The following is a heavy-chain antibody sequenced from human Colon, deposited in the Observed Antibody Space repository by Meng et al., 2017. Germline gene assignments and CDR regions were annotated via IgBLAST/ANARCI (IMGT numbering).Heavy chain of an antibody. CDR2: GRT. D-gene: IGHD7-27*01. CDR3: ARDNWGSLDY. CDR1: GASVSDTNYA. Sequence: HVQLQGSGPALVRPSETMSRTCTVSGASVSDTNYASSWIRQPPGKGLEWIGYGRTNHNPSLKSRVTISVDTSKNQFSLTLNSVTAADTAVYYCARDNWGSLDYWGQGTLVTVSS. V-gene: IGHV4-61*01. J-gene: IGHJ4*02.